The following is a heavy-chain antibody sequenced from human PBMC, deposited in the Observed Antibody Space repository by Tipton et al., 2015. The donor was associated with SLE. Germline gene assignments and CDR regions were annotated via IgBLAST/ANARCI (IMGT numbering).Heavy chain of an antibody. CDR2: IRSKTFGGTT. Sequence: SLRLSCTGSGFTFGDYAMNWFRQAPGKGLEWIGFIRSKTFGGTTEYAASVKGRFTISRDNYKNIAYLQMNSLKTEDTAVYYCARDRERGWGKRRGWGQGTLVPVSS. CDR1: GFTFGDYA. J-gene: IGHJ4*02. CDR3: ARDRERGWGKRRG. D-gene: IGHD3-16*01. V-gene: IGHV3-49*03.